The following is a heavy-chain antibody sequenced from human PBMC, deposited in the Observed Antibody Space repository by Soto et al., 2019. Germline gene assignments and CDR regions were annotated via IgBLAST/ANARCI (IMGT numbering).Heavy chain of an antibody. CDR3: ATNGPAAAMYNWFAS. CDR1: GFTFSSYA. J-gene: IGHJ5*01. D-gene: IGHD6-13*01. CDR2: ISGSGGTT. Sequence: EVQLLDSGGGLVQPGGSLRLSCTGSGFTFSSYAMNWVRQAPGKGLECVSTISGSGGTTYYADHVKGRFTISRGNSTHTLYLQMSSLRAEDTAVFYCATNGPAAAMYNWFASWGQATLVNASS. V-gene: IGHV3-23*01.